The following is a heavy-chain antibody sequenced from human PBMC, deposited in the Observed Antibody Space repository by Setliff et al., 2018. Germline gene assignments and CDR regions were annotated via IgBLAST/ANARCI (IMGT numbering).Heavy chain of an antibody. CDR3: ARGRHPPWSGYPYDYMDV. CDR2: IIPIFGTA. D-gene: IGHD3-3*01. Sequence: SVKVSCKASGGAFSSYAISWVRQAPGQGLEWMGRIIPIFGTANYAQKFQGRVTITADKSTSTAYMELSSLRSEDTAVYYCARGRHPPWSGYPYDYMDVWGKGPTVT. J-gene: IGHJ6*03. CDR1: GGAFSSYA. V-gene: IGHV1-69*06.